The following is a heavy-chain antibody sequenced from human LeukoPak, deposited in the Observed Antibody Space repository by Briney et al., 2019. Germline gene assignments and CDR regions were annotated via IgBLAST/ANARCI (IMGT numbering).Heavy chain of an antibody. CDR3: AREGSTMVRGVIVDYFDY. J-gene: IGHJ4*02. Sequence: ASVKVSCKASGYTFTSYAMNWVRQAPGQGLEWMGWINTNTGNPTYAQGFTGRFVFSLDTSVSTAYLQISSLKAEDTAVYYCAREGSTMVRGVIVDYFDYWGQGTLVTVSS. CDR1: GYTFTSYA. V-gene: IGHV7-4-1*02. CDR2: INTNTGNP. D-gene: IGHD3-10*01.